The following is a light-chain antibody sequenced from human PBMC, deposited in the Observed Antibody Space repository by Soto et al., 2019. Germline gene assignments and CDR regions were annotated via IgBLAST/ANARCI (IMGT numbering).Light chain of an antibody. J-gene: IGLJ2*01. CDR2: DNN. Sequence: QSVLTQSPSVSAAPGQTVTISCSGSSSNIGNNNVSWYQQHPGTDPNSLIYDNNKQPSWSPDRFSGAKTGASGTLDITGLQTGEEADYYCATWDGSLPAEVFGGGTKLTVL. CDR3: ATWDGSLPAEV. V-gene: IGLV1-51*01. CDR1: SSNIGNNN.